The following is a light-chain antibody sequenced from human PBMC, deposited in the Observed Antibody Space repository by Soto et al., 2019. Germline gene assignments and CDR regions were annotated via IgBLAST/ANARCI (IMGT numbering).Light chain of an antibody. CDR3: SSYAGSNNLV. CDR2: EVS. V-gene: IGLV2-8*01. Sequence: QSALTQPASVSGSPGQSITISCTGTTSDVGGYRYVSWYQQHPGKAPKLMIYEVSKRPSGVPDRFSGSKSGNTASLTVSGLQAEDEADYYCSSYAGSNNLVFGGGTQLTVL. CDR1: TSDVGGYRY. J-gene: IGLJ3*02.